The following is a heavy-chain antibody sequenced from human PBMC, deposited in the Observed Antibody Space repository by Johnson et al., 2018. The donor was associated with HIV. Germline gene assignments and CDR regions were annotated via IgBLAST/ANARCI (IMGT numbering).Heavy chain of an antibody. J-gene: IGHJ3*02. Sequence: VQLVESGGGLVQPGGSLRLSCAASGFTFSSYWMSWVRQAPGKGLEWVANIKQDGSEKYYVDSVKGRFTISRANAKNSLYLQMNSLRAEDTAVYYCARARQGAVVKWGPGKMDAFDIWGQGTMVTVSS. CDR2: IKQDGSEK. CDR1: GFTFSSYW. D-gene: IGHD4-23*01. CDR3: ARARQGAVVKWGPGKMDAFDI. V-gene: IGHV3-7*05.